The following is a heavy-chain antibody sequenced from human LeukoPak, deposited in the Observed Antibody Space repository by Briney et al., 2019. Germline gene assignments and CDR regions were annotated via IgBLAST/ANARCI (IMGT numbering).Heavy chain of an antibody. V-gene: IGHV1-46*01. CDR1: GYTFTSYY. D-gene: IGHD3-22*01. J-gene: IGHJ4*02. CDR3: ARGPITMIVVVTIFDY. CDR2: INPSGGST. Sequence: ASVKVSCKASGYTFTSYYMHWVRQAPGQGLEWMGIINPSGGSTSYAQKFQGRVTMTRDTSTSTVYMELSSLGSEDTAVYYCARGPITMIVVVTIFDYWGQGTLVTVSS.